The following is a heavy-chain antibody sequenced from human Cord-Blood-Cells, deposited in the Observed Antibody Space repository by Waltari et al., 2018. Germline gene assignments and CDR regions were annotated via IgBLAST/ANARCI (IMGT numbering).Heavy chain of an antibody. Sequence: GAEVKKPGASVKVSCKASGYTFTSYDINWVRKATGQGLEWMGWLNPNSGNTGYAKKFQGRVTMTKNTPINTAYMELSSLRSEDTAVYYRWRNWGSEFWGQGTLVTVSS. J-gene: IGHJ4*02. CDR1: GYTFTSYD. CDR3: WRNWGSEF. CDR2: LNPNSGNT. D-gene: IGHD3-16*01. V-gene: IGHV1-8*01.